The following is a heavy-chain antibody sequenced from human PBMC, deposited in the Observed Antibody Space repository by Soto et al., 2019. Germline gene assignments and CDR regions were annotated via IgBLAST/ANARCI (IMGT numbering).Heavy chain of an antibody. CDR1: GYSFSSYW. V-gene: IGHV5-51*01. J-gene: IGHJ1*01. CDR2: ISPGDSDA. D-gene: IGHD6-13*01. Sequence: PGESLKISCKGSGYSFSSYWIAWVRHTPGKGLEWMGIISPGDSDARYSPSFQGQVTISADESINTAYLQWSSLKASDTAMYYCARHSGVAEDGTDWGQGTLVTVSS. CDR3: ARHSGVAEDGTD.